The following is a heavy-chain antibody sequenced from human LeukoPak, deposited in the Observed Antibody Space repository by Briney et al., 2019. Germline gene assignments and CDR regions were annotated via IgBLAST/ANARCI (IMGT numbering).Heavy chain of an antibody. CDR1: GFTFSSYG. D-gene: IGHD3-9*01. CDR2: ISYDGSNK. V-gene: IGHV3-30*18. Sequence: GSLRPSCAASGFTFSSYGMHWVRQAPGKWLEWVAVISYDGSNKYYADSVKGGFTISRDNSKNTLYQQMNSLRAEDTGVYYCAKLMFPPPHYDILTGYYNVEFFDYWGQGTLVTVSS. J-gene: IGHJ4*02. CDR3: AKLMFPPPHYDILTGYYNVEFFDY.